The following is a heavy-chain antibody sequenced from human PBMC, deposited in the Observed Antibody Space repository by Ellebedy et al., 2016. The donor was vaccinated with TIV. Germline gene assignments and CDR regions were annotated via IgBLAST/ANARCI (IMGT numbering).Heavy chain of an antibody. CDR1: GFTFSSYA. Sequence: GGSLRLSCAASGFTFSSYAMSWVRQAPGKGLEWVSAISGSGGSTYYADSVKGRFTISRDNSKNTLYLQMNSLRAEDTAVYYCAKDGAHPDIVLMPDEVPVDVWGQGTTVTVSS. J-gene: IGHJ6*02. CDR2: ISGSGGST. V-gene: IGHV3-23*01. CDR3: AKDGAHPDIVLMPDEVPVDV. D-gene: IGHD2-8*01.